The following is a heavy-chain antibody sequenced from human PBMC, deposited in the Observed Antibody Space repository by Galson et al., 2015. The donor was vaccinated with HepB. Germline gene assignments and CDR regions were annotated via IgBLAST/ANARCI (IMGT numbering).Heavy chain of an antibody. CDR1: GSSFNSFT. Sequence: SVKVSCKASGSSFNSFTFSWVRQAPGQGLEWMGELIPHLDRAKYTQLLQGRVTIIADKSTATVFMDLRSLRSDDTAKYYCARGRVEEVVIIPGAVNHPRISYGLDVWGQGTTVTVSS. CDR3: ARGRVEEVVIIPGAVNHPRISYGLDV. J-gene: IGHJ6*02. D-gene: IGHD2-2*01. CDR2: LIPHLDRA. V-gene: IGHV1-69*10.